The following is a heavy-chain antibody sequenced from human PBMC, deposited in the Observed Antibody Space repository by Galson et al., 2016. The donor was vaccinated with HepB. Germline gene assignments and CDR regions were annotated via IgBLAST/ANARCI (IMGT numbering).Heavy chain of an antibody. CDR2: INIGNGNT. J-gene: IGHJ6*03. CDR1: GYIFSIYA. CDR3: AREGPGHFVGVTSQYFYHAYMDF. V-gene: IGHV1-3*04. D-gene: IGHD2-21*02. Sequence: SVKVSCKASGYIFSIYAMHWVRQAPGQGPEWMGWINIGNGNTNYSQKFQDRVTITRDTSASTAYMELSSLTSEDTGVYYCAREGPGHFVGVTSQYFYHAYMDFWGQGTTVTVSS.